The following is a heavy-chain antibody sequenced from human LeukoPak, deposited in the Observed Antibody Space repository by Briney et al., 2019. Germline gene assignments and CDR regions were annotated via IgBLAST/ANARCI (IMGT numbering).Heavy chain of an antibody. J-gene: IGHJ4*02. CDR1: GGTFSSYA. CDR2: IIPILGIA. Sequence: ASVKVSRKASGGTFSSYAISWVRQAPGQGLEWMGRIIPILGIANYAQKFQGRVTITADKSTSTAYMELSSLRSEDTAVYYCASLIVVVPAAIVWGQGTLVTVSS. V-gene: IGHV1-69*04. CDR3: ASLIVVVPAAIV. D-gene: IGHD2-2*01.